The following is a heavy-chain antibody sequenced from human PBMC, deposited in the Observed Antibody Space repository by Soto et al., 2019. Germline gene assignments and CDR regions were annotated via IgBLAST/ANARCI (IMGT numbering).Heavy chain of an antibody. CDR2: IWYDGSIK. Sequence: PGGSLRLSCAASGFTFSNYDMHWVRQAPGKGLEWVTVIWYDGSIKYYADSVEGRFTISRDNSKKTLYLQMNSLRAEDTAVYYCARESPGRGYYYGMDVWGQGTTVTVSS. J-gene: IGHJ6*02. CDR1: GFTFSNYD. CDR3: ARESPGRGYYYGMDV. V-gene: IGHV3-33*01.